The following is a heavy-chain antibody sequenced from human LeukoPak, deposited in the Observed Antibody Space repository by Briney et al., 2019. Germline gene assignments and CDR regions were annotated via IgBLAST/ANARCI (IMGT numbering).Heavy chain of an antibody. Sequence: SETLSLTCTVSGGSISSYYWSWIRQPAGKGLEWIGRIYTSGSTNYNPSLKSRVTMSVDTSKNQFSLKLSSVTAADTAVCYCASHPYSSGWYESGWFDPWGQGTLVTVSS. CDR3: ASHPYSSGWYESGWFDP. CDR2: IYTSGST. CDR1: GGSISSYY. J-gene: IGHJ5*02. D-gene: IGHD6-19*01. V-gene: IGHV4-4*07.